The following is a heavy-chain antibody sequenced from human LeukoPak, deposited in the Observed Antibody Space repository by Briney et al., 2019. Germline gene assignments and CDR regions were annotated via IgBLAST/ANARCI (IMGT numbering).Heavy chain of an antibody. CDR2: INAKSGDT. V-gene: IGHV1-2*02. CDR3: ARQNTGQLDY. Sequence: ASVEVSCKASGYTFTDYYMHWVRQAPGQGLEWMGWINAKSGDTKYAQKFQARVTMTRDTSITTTYMEVSRLSSDDTAVYYCARQNTGQLDYWGQGTLVTVSS. CDR1: GYTFTDYY. D-gene: IGHD2-8*02. J-gene: IGHJ4*02.